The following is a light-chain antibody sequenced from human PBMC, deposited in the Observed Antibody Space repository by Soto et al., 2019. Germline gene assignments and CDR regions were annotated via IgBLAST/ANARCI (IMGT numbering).Light chain of an antibody. CDR2: GAS. J-gene: IGKJ2*01. CDR3: QQYNNWPPYT. Sequence: EIVMTQSPATLSVSPGGRATLSCRASQSISSNLAWYQQKPGQAPRLLIYGASTRATGIPARFSGSGSGTEFTLTISSLQSEDFGVYYCQQYNNWPPYTFGQGTKLEIK. V-gene: IGKV3-15*01. CDR1: QSISSN.